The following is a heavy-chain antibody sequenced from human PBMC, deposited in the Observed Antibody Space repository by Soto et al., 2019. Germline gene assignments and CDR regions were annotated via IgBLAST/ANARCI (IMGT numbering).Heavy chain of an antibody. V-gene: IGHV3-30*04. CDR1: GFTFSNYP. D-gene: IGHD1-20*01. J-gene: IGHJ3*01. Sequence: QVQLVESGGGVVQPGKSLRLSCAASGFTFSNYPMHWVRQAPGKGLEWVALISFDGEFKEYADSLKGRLTISRDQSKNRLYLQMNRLTPDDTAVYYCVRAPPTPITFDAVDLWGQGTMVTVSS. CDR2: ISFDGEFK. CDR3: VRAPPTPITFDAVDL.